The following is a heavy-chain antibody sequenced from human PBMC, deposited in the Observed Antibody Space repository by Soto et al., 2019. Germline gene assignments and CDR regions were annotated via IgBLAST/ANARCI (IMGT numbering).Heavy chain of an antibody. V-gene: IGHV4-59*08. CDR1: GGSISSYY. CDR2: IYYSGST. D-gene: IGHD2-15*01. CDR3: ARHLPNCSGGSCYSYYYYGMDV. Sequence: QVQLQESGPGLVKPSETLSLTCTVSGGSISSYYWSWIRQPPGKGLEWIGYIYYSGSTNYNPSLKSRATISVDTSKNQFSLKLSSVTAADTAVYYCARHLPNCSGGSCYSYYYYGMDVWGQGTTVTVSS. J-gene: IGHJ6*02.